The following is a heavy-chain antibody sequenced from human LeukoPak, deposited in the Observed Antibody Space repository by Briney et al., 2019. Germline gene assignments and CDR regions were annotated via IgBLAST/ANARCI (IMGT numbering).Heavy chain of an antibody. J-gene: IGHJ5*02. Sequence: PGGSLRLSCAASGFTFSDYYMSWIRQAPGKGLEWVSYISSSGSTIYYADSVKGRFTISRDNAKNSLYLQMNSLRAEDTAVYYCARNPTYCGGDCYSNWFDPWGQGTLVTVSS. CDR2: ISSSGSTI. V-gene: IGHV3-11*01. CDR3: ARNPTYCGGDCYSNWFDP. CDR1: GFTFSDYY. D-gene: IGHD2-21*02.